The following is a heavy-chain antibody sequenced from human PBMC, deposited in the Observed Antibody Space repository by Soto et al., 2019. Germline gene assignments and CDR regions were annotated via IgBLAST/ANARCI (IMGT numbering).Heavy chain of an antibody. J-gene: IGHJ3*02. CDR1: GYTFTNYW. CDR3: ARRTPQMTTTPFDI. CDR2: IDPSDSYA. Sequence: EVQLVQSGAEVKKPGESLRISCKGSGYTFTNYWIFWVRQMPGKGLGGMGRIDPSDSYANFSPSFQGHVTISADKSISTAYLQWSSLKAPDSAMYYCARRTPQMTTTPFDIWGQGTVVTVS. V-gene: IGHV5-10-1*01. D-gene: IGHD4-4*01.